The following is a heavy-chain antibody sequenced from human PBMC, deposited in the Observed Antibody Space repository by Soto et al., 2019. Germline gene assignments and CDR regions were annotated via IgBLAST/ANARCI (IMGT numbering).Heavy chain of an antibody. CDR2: IIPIFGTI. CDR1: GGTFGSNA. V-gene: IGHV1-69*15. J-gene: IGHJ3*02. CDR3: AREGYTFGPGEVRGAFDI. D-gene: IGHD1-1*01. Sequence: QVQLVQSGAEVRRPGSSVKVSCKAPGGTFGSNAISWVRQAPGQGLEWMGNIIPIFGTINNAQKFQGRVTITADESTNTAYMELSSLRSEDTAVYYCAREGYTFGPGEVRGAFDIWGQGTMVTVSS.